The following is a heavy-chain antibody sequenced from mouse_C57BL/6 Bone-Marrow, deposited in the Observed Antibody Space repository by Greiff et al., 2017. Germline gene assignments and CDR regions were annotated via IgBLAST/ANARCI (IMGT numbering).Heavy chain of an antibody. V-gene: IGHV1-9*01. CDR1: GYTFTGYW. CDR3: AILDSSGRFAY. Sequence: QVQLQQSGAELMKPGASVKLSCKATGYTFTGYWIEWVKQRPGHGLEWIGEILLGSGSTNYNEKFKGKATFTADTSSNTAYMQLSSLTTEDSAIYYCAILDSSGRFAYWGQGTLVTVSA. D-gene: IGHD3-2*02. J-gene: IGHJ3*01. CDR2: ILLGSGST.